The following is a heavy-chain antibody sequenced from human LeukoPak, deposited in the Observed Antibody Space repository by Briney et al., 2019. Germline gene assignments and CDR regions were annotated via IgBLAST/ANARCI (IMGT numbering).Heavy chain of an antibody. J-gene: IGHJ6*02. CDR2: MNPNSGNT. D-gene: IGHD6-13*01. CDR1: GYTFTSYD. CDR3: ARGQPTYYYYYYGMDV. Sequence: ASVKVSCKASGYTFTSYDINWVRQATGQGLEWMGWMNPNSGNTDYAQKFQGRVTMTRNTSISTAYMELSSLRSEDTAVYYCARGQPTYYYYYYGMDVWGQGTTVTVSS. V-gene: IGHV1-8*01.